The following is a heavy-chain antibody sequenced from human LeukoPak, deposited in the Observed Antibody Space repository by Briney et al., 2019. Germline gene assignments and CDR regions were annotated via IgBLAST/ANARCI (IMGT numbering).Heavy chain of an antibody. CDR2: ISGSGGST. Sequence: GGSLRLSCGASGFSFSSSAMTWVRQAPGKGLEWVSGISGSGGSTYDADSVKGRFTISRDNSKNTLDLQMNSLRVEDTAVYYCAKVTMVGWYFDLWGRGTLVTVSS. D-gene: IGHD4/OR15-4a*01. CDR3: AKVTMVGWYFDL. CDR1: GFSFSSSA. V-gene: IGHV3-23*01. J-gene: IGHJ2*01.